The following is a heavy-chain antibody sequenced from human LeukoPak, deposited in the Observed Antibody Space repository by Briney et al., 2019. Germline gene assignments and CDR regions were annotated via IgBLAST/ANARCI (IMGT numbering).Heavy chain of an antibody. CDR3: ARERRPDYYDSSGYYSAAFDI. Sequence: GSSVKVSCKASGGTFSSYAISWVRQAPGQGLEWMGRIIPIFGISNYAQKFQGRVTITADKSTSTAYMELSSLRSEDTAVYYCARERRPDYYDSSGYYSAAFDIWGQGTMVTVSS. V-gene: IGHV1-69*04. J-gene: IGHJ3*02. CDR2: IIPIFGIS. D-gene: IGHD3-22*01. CDR1: GGTFSSYA.